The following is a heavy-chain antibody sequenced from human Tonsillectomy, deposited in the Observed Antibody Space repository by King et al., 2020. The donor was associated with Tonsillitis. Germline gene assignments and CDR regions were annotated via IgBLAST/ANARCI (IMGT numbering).Heavy chain of an antibody. Sequence: QLVQSGAEVKEPGASVKVSCKTSGYTFTRYGISWVRQAPGHGLEWMGWISTYNGHTNYAQQLQGRVTMTTDTSTSRAYMELRSLRSDDTAVYYCARVSDYYYYMDVWGKGTTVTVSS. CDR2: ISTYNGHT. CDR3: ARVSDYYYYMDV. V-gene: IGHV1-18*01. J-gene: IGHJ6*03. CDR1: GYTFTRYG.